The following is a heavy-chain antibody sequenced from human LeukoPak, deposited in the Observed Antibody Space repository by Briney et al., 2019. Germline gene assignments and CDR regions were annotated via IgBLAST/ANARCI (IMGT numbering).Heavy chain of an antibody. CDR3: TRPSLSSSFADY. D-gene: IGHD6-13*01. CDR1: GSTFSGSA. V-gene: IGHV3-73*01. J-gene: IGHJ4*02. Sequence: GGSLRLSCAASGSTFSGSAMHWVRQASGKGLEWVGRIRSKTNSYATTYAASVKGRFTISRDDSKNTAYLQMNSLKIEDTAVYYCTRPSLSSSFADYWGQGTLVTVSS. CDR2: IRSKTNSYAT.